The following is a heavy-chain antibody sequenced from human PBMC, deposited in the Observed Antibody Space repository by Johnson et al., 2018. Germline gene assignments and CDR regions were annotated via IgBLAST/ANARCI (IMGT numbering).Heavy chain of an antibody. CDR2: IYYSGST. CDR3: ARSGFPGYYYDSSGYTDMDV. Sequence: QVQLQESGPGLVKPSETLSLTCTVSGGSISSYYWSWIRQPPGKGLEWIGYIYYSGSTIYNPSLKNRVTMSVDASKNQFPLKLGSVTPADTAVYYCARSGFPGYYYDSSGYTDMDVWGQGTTVTVSS. J-gene: IGHJ6*02. CDR1: GGSISSYY. V-gene: IGHV4-59*01. D-gene: IGHD3-22*01.